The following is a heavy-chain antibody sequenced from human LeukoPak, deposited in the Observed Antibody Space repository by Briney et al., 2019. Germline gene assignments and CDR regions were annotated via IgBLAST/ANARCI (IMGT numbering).Heavy chain of an antibody. CDR2: INPNSGGT. J-gene: IGHJ4*02. CDR1: GYTFTGYF. CDR3: ARQELVDIVATTY. V-gene: IGHV1-2*02. D-gene: IGHD5-12*01. Sequence: SVKVSCKASGYTFTGYFMHWVRQAPGQGLEWMGWINPNSGGTNYAQKFQGRVTMTRDTSISTAYMELSSLRSDDTSVYYCARQELVDIVATTYWGQGTLVTVSS.